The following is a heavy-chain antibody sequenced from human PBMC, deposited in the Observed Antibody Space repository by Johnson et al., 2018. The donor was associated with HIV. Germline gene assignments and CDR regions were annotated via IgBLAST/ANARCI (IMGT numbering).Heavy chain of an antibody. V-gene: IGHV3-23*04. CDR3: AIIAVAVSGDAFDI. CDR1: GFTFEDYG. Sequence: VQLVESGGGVVRPGGSLRLSCAASGFTFEDYGMSWVRQVPGKGLEWVSAISGSGGSTYYADSVKGRFTISRDNAKNPLYLQMNRLRAEDTAVYYCAIIAVAVSGDAFDIWGQGTMVTVSS. J-gene: IGHJ3*02. CDR2: ISGSGGST. D-gene: IGHD6-19*01.